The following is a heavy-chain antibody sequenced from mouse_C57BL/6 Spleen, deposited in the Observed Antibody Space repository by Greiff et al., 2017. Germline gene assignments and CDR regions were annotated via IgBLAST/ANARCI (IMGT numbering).Heavy chain of an antibody. CDR2: IYPRSGNT. CDR3: ARTEIYDGYYGYFDY. CDR1: GYTFTSYG. D-gene: IGHD2-3*01. Sequence: VQLQQSGAELARPGASVKLSCKASGYTFTSYGISWVKQRTGQGLEWIGEIYPRSGNTYYNEKFKGKATLTADKSSSTAYMELRSLTSEDSAVYFCARTEIYDGYYGYFDYWGQGTTLTVSS. V-gene: IGHV1-81*01. J-gene: IGHJ2*01.